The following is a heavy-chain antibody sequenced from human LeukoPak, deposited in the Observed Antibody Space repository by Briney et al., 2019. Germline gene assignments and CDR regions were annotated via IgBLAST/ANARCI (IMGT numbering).Heavy chain of an antibody. J-gene: IGHJ4*02. CDR2: IDSSSSTI. D-gene: IGHD2/OR15-2a*01. CDR3: ARDAPRPFPPPLDY. V-gene: IGHV3-48*01. Sequence: PGGSLRLSCAASAFTFRSYSMNWVRQAPGKGLEWISNIDSSSSTIYYADSVKGRFTNSRDNVKNSLYLQMNSLRAEDTAVYYCARDAPRPFPPPLDYWGQGTLVTVSS. CDR1: AFTFRSYS.